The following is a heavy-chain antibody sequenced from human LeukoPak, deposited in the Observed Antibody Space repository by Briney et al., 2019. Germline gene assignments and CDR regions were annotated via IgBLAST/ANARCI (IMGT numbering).Heavy chain of an antibody. J-gene: IGHJ4*02. CDR1: GFTFSSYS. D-gene: IGHD6-13*01. V-gene: IGHV3-21*04. CDR3: AKDYGPKQLVFFDS. Sequence: GGYLRLSCAASGFTFSSYSMNWVRQAPGKGLEWVSSISSSSSYIYYADSVKGRFTISRDNAKNSLYVQMNSLRGGDTAVYYCAKDYGPKQLVFFDSWGQGTLVTVSS. CDR2: ISSSSSYI.